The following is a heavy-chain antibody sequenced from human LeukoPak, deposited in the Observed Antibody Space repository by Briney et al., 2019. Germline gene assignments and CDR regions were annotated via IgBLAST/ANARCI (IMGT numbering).Heavy chain of an antibody. V-gene: IGHV1-2*02. CDR1: GYTFTSYY. D-gene: IGHD3-22*01. CDR3: AREIMVGYYDSSGYYRGDY. CDR2: INPNSGGT. Sequence: ASVKVSCKASGYTFTSYYMHWVRQAPGQGLEWMGWINPNSGGTNYAQKFQGRVTMTRDTSISTAYMELSRLRSDDTAVYYCAREIMVGYYDSSGYYRGDYWGQGTLVTVSS. J-gene: IGHJ4*02.